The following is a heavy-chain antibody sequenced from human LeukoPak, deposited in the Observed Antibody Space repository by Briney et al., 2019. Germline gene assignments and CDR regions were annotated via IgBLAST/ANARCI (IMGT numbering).Heavy chain of an antibody. J-gene: IGHJ3*02. CDR1: GGTFSSYA. V-gene: IGHV1-69*05. CDR2: SIPIFGTA. Sequence: SVKVSCKASGGTFSSYAISWVRQAPGQGLEWMGGSIPIFGTANYAQKFQGRVTITTDESTSTAYMELSSLRSEDTAVYYCARLTTLTPGNRAFDIWGQGTMVTVSS. D-gene: IGHD4-17*01. CDR3: ARLTTLTPGNRAFDI.